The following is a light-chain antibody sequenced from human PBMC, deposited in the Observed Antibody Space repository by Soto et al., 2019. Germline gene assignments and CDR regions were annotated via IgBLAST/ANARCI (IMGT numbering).Light chain of an antibody. CDR1: SSNIGGNY. CDR3: AAWDDTLRGLV. CDR2: RAD. J-gene: IGLJ2*01. Sequence: QSVLTQPPSASGTPGQTVTISCSGRSSNIGGNYVYWYQQLPGTAPRLVLYRADQRPSGVPDRFSGSKSGTSASLAISGLRSEDEADYFCAAWDDTLRGLVFGGVTKLTVL. V-gene: IGLV1-47*01.